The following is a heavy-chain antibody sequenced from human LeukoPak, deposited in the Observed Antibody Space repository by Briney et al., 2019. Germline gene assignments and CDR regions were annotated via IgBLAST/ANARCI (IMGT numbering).Heavy chain of an antibody. CDR1: GASISTIISY. Sequence: SETLSLTCTVSGASISTIISYWGWIRQTPGKGLEWIGSIYYSGTTYYNPSLESRVTISIDTSKNQFSVKLTSVTAADTAVYYCAREVRGQLVRDYFDYWGQGTLVTVSS. CDR3: AREVRGQLVRDYFDY. J-gene: IGHJ4*02. CDR2: IYYSGTT. V-gene: IGHV4-39*07. D-gene: IGHD6-6*01.